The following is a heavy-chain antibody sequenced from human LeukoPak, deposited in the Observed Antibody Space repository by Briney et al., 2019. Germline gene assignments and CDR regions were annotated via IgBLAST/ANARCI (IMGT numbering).Heavy chain of an antibody. J-gene: IGHJ4*02. CDR3: ASSANSNYECLDY. CDR1: GYTFTYRY. D-gene: IGHD4-11*01. V-gene: IGHV1-45*02. CDR2: ITPFNGNT. Sequence: WASVKVSCKASGYTFTYRYLHWVRQAPGQALEWMGWITPFNGNTNYAQKFQDRVTITRDRSMSTAYMELSSLRSEDTAMYYCASSANSNYECLDYWGQGTLVTVSS.